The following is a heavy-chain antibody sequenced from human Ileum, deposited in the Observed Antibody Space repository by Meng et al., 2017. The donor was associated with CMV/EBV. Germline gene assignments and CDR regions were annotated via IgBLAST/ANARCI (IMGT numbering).Heavy chain of an antibody. CDR2: ISYSSSYI. V-gene: IGHV3-21*01. Sequence: GESLKISCAASGFTFSSYSMNWVRQAPGKGLEWVSSISYSSSYIYYADSVKGRFTISRDNAKNSLYLQMNSLRAEDTAVYYCAASIIAAGTVDLWGQGTLVTVSS. D-gene: IGHD6-6*01. CDR1: GFTFSSYS. J-gene: IGHJ4*02. CDR3: AASIIAAGTVDL.